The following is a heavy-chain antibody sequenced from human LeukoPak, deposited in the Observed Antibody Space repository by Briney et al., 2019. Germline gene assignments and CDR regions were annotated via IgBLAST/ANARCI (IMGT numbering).Heavy chain of an antibody. CDR3: TRGGGYDYTGIDY. CDR1: GFTFGDYV. D-gene: IGHD5-12*01. CDR2: IRSKAYGGTT. Sequence: GGSLRLSRTASGFTFGDYVMSWVRQAPGKGLEWVGFIRSKAYGGTTEYAASVKGRFTISRDDSKSIAYLQMNSLKTEDTAVYYCTRGGGYDYTGIDYWGQGTLVTVSS. V-gene: IGHV3-49*04. J-gene: IGHJ4*02.